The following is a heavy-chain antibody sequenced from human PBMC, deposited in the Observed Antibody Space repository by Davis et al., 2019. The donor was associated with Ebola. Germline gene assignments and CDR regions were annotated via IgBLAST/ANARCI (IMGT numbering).Heavy chain of an antibody. V-gene: IGHV4-39*01. D-gene: IGHD2-2*02. CDR2: IYYSGST. Sequence: MPSETLSLTCTVSGGSVSSGSYYWSWIRQPPGKGLEWIGSIYYSGSTYYNPSLKSRVTISVDTSKNQFSLKLSSVTAADTAVYYCARQGYCSSTSCYTPYYYYGMDVWGQGTTVTVSS. CDR3: ARQGYCSSTSCYTPYYYYGMDV. J-gene: IGHJ6*02. CDR1: GGSVSSGSYY.